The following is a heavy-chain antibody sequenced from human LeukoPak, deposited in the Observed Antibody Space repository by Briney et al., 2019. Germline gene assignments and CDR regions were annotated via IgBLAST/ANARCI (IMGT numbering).Heavy chain of an antibody. Sequence: PGRSLRLSCAASGFTFSNYAMHWVRQAPGKGLEWVSDISYDGSNKYYADSVRGRFTISRDNSKNTLYLQMNSLRPEDTAVYYCAGVCITLVRGLGVINYYFDYWGQGTLVTVSS. CDR1: GFTFSNYA. CDR2: ISYDGSNK. D-gene: IGHD3-10*01. CDR3: AGVCITLVRGLGVINYYFDY. J-gene: IGHJ4*02. V-gene: IGHV3-30*04.